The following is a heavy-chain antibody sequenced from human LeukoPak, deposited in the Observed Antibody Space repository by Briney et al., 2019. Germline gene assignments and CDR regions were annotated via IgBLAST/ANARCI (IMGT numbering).Heavy chain of an antibody. CDR3: ARGGYYYDSSGYYEDAFDI. Sequence: GRSLRLSCAASGFTFSSYGMHWVRQAPGKGLEWVAVIWYDGSNKYYADSVKGRFTISRDNSKNTLYLQMNSLRAEDTAVYHCARGGYYYDSSGYYEDAFDIWGQGTMVTVSS. CDR1: GFTFSSYG. D-gene: IGHD3-22*01. CDR2: IWYDGSNK. J-gene: IGHJ3*02. V-gene: IGHV3-33*01.